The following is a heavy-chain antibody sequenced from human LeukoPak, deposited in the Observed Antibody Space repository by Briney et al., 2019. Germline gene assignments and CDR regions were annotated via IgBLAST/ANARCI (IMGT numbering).Heavy chain of an antibody. V-gene: IGHV3-66*01. Sequence: GGSLTLSCSASGFTFSSSPMHGVGQAPGKGLEWVSVIYNGENTYYAASVKGRFTTSRHNSKNTLYLQVHSLEAEDTAVYYCASILRSSSGYYFDYWGQGTLVTVSS. CDR1: GFTFSSSP. CDR2: IYNGENT. D-gene: IGHD3-10*01. J-gene: IGHJ4*02. CDR3: ASILRSSSGYYFDY.